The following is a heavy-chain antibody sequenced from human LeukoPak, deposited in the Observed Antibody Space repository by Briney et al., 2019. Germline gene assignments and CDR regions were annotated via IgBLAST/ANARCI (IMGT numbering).Heavy chain of an antibody. V-gene: IGHV3-73*01. J-gene: IGHJ5*01. Sequence: PGSSLKLSCAASGFSFSGSGLHWVRQAPGHGLEPVGRSRSNAYSSATADGASVKGRVTISRDDSKITAYLQRNSVKSDDTAVYYCTRIIDSSWYPNVWFVSWGEGTLATVSS. CDR2: SRSNAYSSAT. D-gene: IGHD6-13*01. CDR1: GFSFSGSG. CDR3: TRIIDSSWYPNVWFVS.